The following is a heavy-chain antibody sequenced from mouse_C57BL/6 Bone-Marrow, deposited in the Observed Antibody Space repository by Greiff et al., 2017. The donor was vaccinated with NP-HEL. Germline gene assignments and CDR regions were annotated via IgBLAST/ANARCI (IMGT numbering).Heavy chain of an antibody. CDR3: ARETLNWYFDV. V-gene: IGHV1-9*01. CDR2: ILPGSGST. CDR1: GYTFTGYW. Sequence: VQLQQSGAELMKPGASVKLSCKATGYTFTGYWIEWVKQRPGHGLEWIGEILPGSGSTNYNQKFKGKSTLTVDKSSSTAYMQLSSLTSEDSAVYYCARETLNWYFDVWGTGTTVTVSS. J-gene: IGHJ1*03.